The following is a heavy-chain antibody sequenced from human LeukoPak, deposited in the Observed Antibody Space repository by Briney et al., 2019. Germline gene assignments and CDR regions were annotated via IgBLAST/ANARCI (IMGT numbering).Heavy chain of an antibody. D-gene: IGHD3-9*01. CDR3: ASQLRYTDY. V-gene: IGHV4-39*01. J-gene: IGHJ4*02. CDR2: IYYSGNT. Sequence: SETLSLTCTVSGGSIYSSSYFWGWIRQPPGKGLEWIGSIYYSGNTYYNPSLKSRVTISVDTSINQFSLKLSSVTAADTAVYYCASQLRYTDYWGQGTLVTVSS. CDR1: GGSIYSSSYF.